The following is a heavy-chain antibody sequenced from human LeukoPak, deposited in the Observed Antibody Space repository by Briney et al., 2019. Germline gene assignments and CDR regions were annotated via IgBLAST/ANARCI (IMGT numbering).Heavy chain of an antibody. V-gene: IGHV3-30*18. CDR3: AKDGEVSWFGPESY. CDR1: GFTFSSYG. D-gene: IGHD3-10*01. J-gene: IGHJ4*02. CDR2: ISLDGSNK. Sequence: GGSLRLSCAASGFTFSSYGMHWVRQAPGKGLEWVALISLDGSNKDYAESVKGQFTISRDSSKNTLYLQMNSLRAEDTAVYYCAKDGEVSWFGPESYWGQGTLVAVSS.